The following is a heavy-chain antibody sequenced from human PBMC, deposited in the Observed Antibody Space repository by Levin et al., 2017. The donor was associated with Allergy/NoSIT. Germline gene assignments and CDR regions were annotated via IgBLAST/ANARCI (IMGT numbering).Heavy chain of an antibody. J-gene: IGHJ3*01. CDR3: ARKGPPYGDKPPLRAFDV. V-gene: IGHV4-4*01. CDR2: IYHSGST. CDR1: GGSINVNNW. D-gene: IGHD4-17*01. Sequence: GSLRLSCAVSGGSINVNNWWTWVRQSPERGLEWIGEIYHSGSTHYNPSLKGRITISMDKSNNQFSLSLTSVTAADTAVYFCARKGPPYGDKPPLRAFDVWGQGTMVSVSS.